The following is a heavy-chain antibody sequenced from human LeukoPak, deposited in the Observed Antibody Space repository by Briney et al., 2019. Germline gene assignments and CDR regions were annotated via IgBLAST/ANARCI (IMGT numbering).Heavy chain of an antibody. CDR2: INAGNGNT. CDR1: GYIFTSYA. V-gene: IGHV1-3*01. CDR3: ARDSSSWYEDY. D-gene: IGHD6-13*01. J-gene: IGHJ4*02. Sequence: ASVKVSCKASGYIFTSYAIHWVRQAPGQRLEWMGWINAGNGNTKYSQKFQGRVTITRDTSASTAYLEPSSLRSEDTTVYYCARDSSSWYEDYWGQGTLVTVSS.